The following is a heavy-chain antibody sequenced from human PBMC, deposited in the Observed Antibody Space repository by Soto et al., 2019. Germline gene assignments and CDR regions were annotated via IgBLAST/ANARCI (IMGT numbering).Heavy chain of an antibody. CDR3: TRTPSRGCISTSCRYYYYGMDV. CDR1: GFTFSNAW. V-gene: IGHV3-15*07. CDR2: IKSKTDGGTT. Sequence: PGGSLRLSCAASGFTFSNAWMNWVRQAPGKGLEWVGRIKSKTDGGTTDYAAPVKGRFTISRDDSKNTLYLQMNSLKTEDTAVYYCTRTPSRGCISTSCRYYYYGMDVWGQGTTVTVSS. J-gene: IGHJ6*02. D-gene: IGHD2-2*01.